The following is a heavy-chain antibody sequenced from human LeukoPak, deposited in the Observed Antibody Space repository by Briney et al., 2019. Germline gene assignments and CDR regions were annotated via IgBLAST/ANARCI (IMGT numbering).Heavy chain of an antibody. V-gene: IGHV3-7*01. D-gene: IGHD6-6*01. CDR1: GFTSSRYW. CDR2: IKQDGSEK. J-gene: IGHJ4*02. Sequence: GGSLRLSCVASGFTSSRYWMSWVRQAPGKGLGWVANIKQDGSEKDYVDSVKGRFTISRDNAKNSLYLQMNSLTAEDTAVYYCARESFAARWDWGQGTLVTVSS. CDR3: ARESFAARWD.